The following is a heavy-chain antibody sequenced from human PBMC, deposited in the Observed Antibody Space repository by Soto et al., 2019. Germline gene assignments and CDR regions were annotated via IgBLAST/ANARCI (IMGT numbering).Heavy chain of an antibody. D-gene: IGHD3-10*01. Sequence: SQTLSHTCRVSYGSIGSTNYYWGFINQPPLKGLEWIGSVYYSGSTYYNPSLQSRVVISIDTSKNQFSLKLNSETAADTAVYYCARQVRDFSGAGSYYFDYWGQGTLVTVS. J-gene: IGHJ4*02. CDR2: VYYSGST. CDR3: ARQVRDFSGAGSYYFDY. V-gene: IGHV4-39*01. CDR1: YGSIGSTNYY.